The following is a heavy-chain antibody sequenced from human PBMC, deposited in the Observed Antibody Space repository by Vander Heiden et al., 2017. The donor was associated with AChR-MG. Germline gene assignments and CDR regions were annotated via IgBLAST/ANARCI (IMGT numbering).Heavy chain of an antibody. Sequence: EVQLVETGGGLISPGGSVRRSSAAYGFTITPNDMSRVRQAPGQGVEWVSFMYSGGSTYYSDSVKARFTISRDNSKNTLYLQMNTLRAEDTSVYYCARGGWDSSSYSFPYWGQGTLVTVSS. D-gene: IGHD3-22*01. CDR1: GFTITPND. CDR3: ARGGWDSSSYSFPY. V-gene: IGHV3-53*02. J-gene: IGHJ4*02. CDR2: MYSGGST.